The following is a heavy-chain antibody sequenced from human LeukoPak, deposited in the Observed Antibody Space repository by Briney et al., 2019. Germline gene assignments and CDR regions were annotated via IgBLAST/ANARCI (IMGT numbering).Heavy chain of an antibody. J-gene: IGHJ4*02. CDR2: ISPSGST. CDR1: GGSINGGNYY. CDR3: ARVSYQEGVDY. D-gene: IGHD2-2*01. V-gene: IGHV4-61*02. Sequence: SQTLSLTCTVSGGSINGGNYYWTWHRQPAGKGLEWIGRISPSGSTNHNPSLTSRVTISVDTSKNQFSLKLNFATAADTAVYYCARVSYQEGVDYWGQGTLVTVSS.